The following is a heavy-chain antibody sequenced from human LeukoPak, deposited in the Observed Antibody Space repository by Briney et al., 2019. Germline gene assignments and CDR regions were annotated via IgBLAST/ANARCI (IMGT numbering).Heavy chain of an antibody. J-gene: IGHJ1*01. CDR3: ARDIVATKH. CDR1: GYTFTSYD. CDR2: MNPNSGNT. Sequence: ASVTVSCKASGYTFTSYDINWVRQATGQGLEWMGWMNPNSGNTGYAQKFQGRVTMTRNTSISTAYMELRSLRSDDTAVYYCARDIVATKHWGQGTLVTVSS. D-gene: IGHD5-12*01. V-gene: IGHV1-8*01.